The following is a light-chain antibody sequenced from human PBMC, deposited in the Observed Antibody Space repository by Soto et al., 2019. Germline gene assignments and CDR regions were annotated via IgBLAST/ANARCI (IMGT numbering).Light chain of an antibody. CDR1: QSVSSN. CDR3: QQYDTLYT. Sequence: ENVLTQSPATLSLSPGERATLSCRASQSVSSNLAWYQQKPGQAPRLLIYDASNRATGISDRFSGSGSGTDFTLTISRLEPEDFATYYCQQYDTLYTFGQGTRLEIK. V-gene: IGKV3-11*01. J-gene: IGKJ5*01. CDR2: DAS.